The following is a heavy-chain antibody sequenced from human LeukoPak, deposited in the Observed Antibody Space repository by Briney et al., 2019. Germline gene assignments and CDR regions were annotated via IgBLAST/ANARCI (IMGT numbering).Heavy chain of an antibody. Sequence: GGSLRLSCAASGFTFSSYSMNWVRQAPGKGLELVSSISSSSSYIYYADSVKGRFTISRDNAKNSLYLQMNSLRAEDTAVYYCASPVVVAAGGSFDYWGQGTLVTVSS. CDR3: ASPVVVAAGGSFDY. V-gene: IGHV3-21*01. CDR1: GFTFSSYS. J-gene: IGHJ4*02. D-gene: IGHD2-15*01. CDR2: ISSSSSYI.